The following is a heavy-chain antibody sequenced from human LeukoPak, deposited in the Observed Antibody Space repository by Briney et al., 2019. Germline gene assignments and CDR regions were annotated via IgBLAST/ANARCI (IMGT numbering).Heavy chain of an antibody. J-gene: IGHJ4*02. CDR1: GFTFSGFG. Sequence: GGSLRLSCAASGFTFSGFGMHWVRQAPGKGLEWVAVIWYDGSNKYYADSVKGRFSISRDNAKNSLHLQMNSLRAEDTAVYYCARGTVAGKAPYWGQGTLVTVSS. CDR3: ARGTVAGKAPY. D-gene: IGHD6-19*01. CDR2: IWYDGSNK. V-gene: IGHV3-33*01.